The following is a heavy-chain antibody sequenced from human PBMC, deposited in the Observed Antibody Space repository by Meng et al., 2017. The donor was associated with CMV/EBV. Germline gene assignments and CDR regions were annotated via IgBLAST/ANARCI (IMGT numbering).Heavy chain of an antibody. CDR2: IIPVVGIA. V-gene: IGHV1-69*04. J-gene: IGHJ6*02. CDR3: ARDRVYSSTWLGSPVTDYFHNGLDV. D-gene: IGHD6-13*01. Sequence: SVKVSCKASGGTVSSYTISWVRQAPGQGLEWMGRIIPVVGIANYAQKFQGRVTITADKPRSTAYMELSSMRSDDTAVYYCARDRVYSSTWLGSPVTDYFHNGLDVWGQGTAVTVSS. CDR1: GGTVSSYT.